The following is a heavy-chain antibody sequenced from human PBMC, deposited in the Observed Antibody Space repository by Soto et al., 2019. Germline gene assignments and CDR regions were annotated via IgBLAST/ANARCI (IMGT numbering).Heavy chain of an antibody. Sequence: EVQLLESGGGLVQPGGSLRLSCAASGFTFSSYAMSWVRQAPGKGLEWVSAISGSGGSTYYADSVKGRFTISRDNSKNTLYLQMNSLKAEDTAVYYCAKGSDYGDSRGYFDYWGQGTLVTVSS. CDR1: GFTFSSYA. D-gene: IGHD4-17*01. CDR3: AKGSDYGDSRGYFDY. J-gene: IGHJ4*02. CDR2: ISGSGGST. V-gene: IGHV3-23*01.